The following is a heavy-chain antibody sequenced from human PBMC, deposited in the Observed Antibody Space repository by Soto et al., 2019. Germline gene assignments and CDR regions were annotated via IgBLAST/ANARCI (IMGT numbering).Heavy chain of an antibody. Sequence: QVQLVQSGAEVKKPGSAVKVSCKASGYTFTSYGISWVRQAPGQGLEWMGWISAYNGNTNYAQKLQGRVTMTTDTTTSTAYMELRSLRSDDTAVYYCARGPYAFWSGYQTRYGIDVWGQGTTVTVSS. D-gene: IGHD3-3*01. CDR1: GYTFTSYG. J-gene: IGHJ6*02. CDR3: ARGPYAFWSGYQTRYGIDV. V-gene: IGHV1-18*01. CDR2: ISAYNGNT.